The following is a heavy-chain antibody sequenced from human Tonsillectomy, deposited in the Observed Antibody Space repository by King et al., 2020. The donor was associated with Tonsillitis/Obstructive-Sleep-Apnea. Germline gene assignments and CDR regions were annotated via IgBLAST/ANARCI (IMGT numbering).Heavy chain of an antibody. Sequence: LQLQESGPGLVKPSETLSLTCTVSAGSISSSTYYWGWIRQPPGKGLEWIGNIYHSGSPYYNPSLKSRVTIYVDTSKNQFSLKLSSVTAADTAVCYCARLNSNYGYYMDVWGKGTTVSVSS. CDR3: ARLNSNYGYYMDV. CDR1: AGSISSSTYY. CDR2: IYHSGSP. V-gene: IGHV4-39*01. D-gene: IGHD4-11*01. J-gene: IGHJ6*03.